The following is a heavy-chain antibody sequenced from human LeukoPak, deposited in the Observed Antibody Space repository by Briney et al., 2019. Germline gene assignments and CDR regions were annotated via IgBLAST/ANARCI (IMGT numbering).Heavy chain of an antibody. J-gene: IGHJ4*02. CDR1: GFTFNTYA. CDR2: ISGSGENT. Sequence: GGPLRLSCAASGFTFNTYAMNWVRQAPGKGLEWVSPISGSGENTYYADSVKGRFTISRDNSKNTLPLQMNSLRAEDTAVYYCAKGSVNYDILSGSYFDYWGQGTLVTVSS. CDR3: AKGSVNYDILSGSYFDY. D-gene: IGHD3-9*01. V-gene: IGHV3-23*01.